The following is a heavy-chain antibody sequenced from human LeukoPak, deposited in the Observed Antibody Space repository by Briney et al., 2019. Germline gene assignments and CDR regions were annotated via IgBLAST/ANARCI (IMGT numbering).Heavy chain of an antibody. CDR3: ARVKDPSGLFY. CDR2: TNSGGNT. D-gene: IGHD2-15*01. CDR1: GLTVSGNS. Sequence: GGSLRLSCVASGLTVSGNSMSWVRQAPGKGLEWVSTTNSGGNTYYGDSVRGRSTVSRDNSKNTLYLQMNSLRAEDTAVYYCARVKDPSGLFYWGQGAQVTVSS. J-gene: IGHJ4*02. V-gene: IGHV3-53*01.